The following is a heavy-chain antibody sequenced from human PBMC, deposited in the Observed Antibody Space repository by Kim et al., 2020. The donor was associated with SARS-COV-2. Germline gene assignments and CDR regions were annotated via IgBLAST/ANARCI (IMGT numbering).Heavy chain of an antibody. Sequence: YADSVKGRFTISRDNAKNELYLRMNSLRVEDTAVYYCARRAYSSGWWYFDFWGQGTLVTVSS. V-gene: IGHV3-74*01. D-gene: IGHD6-19*01. J-gene: IGHJ4*02. CDR3: ARRAYSSGWWYFDF.